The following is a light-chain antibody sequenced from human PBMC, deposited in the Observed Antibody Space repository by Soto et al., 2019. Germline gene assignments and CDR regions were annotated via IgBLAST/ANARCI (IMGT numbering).Light chain of an antibody. CDR2: GNT. CDR1: TSNIGTTSH. Sequence: QSVLTQPPAVSGAPGQRVTISCTGSTSNIGTTSHIQWYQHLPGTAPRLLIFGNTNRPSGVPDRFSGSNSGTSVSLVISGLQAEDEADYYCQSYDTSLSAYVFGGGTKLTVL. V-gene: IGLV1-40*01. CDR3: QSYDTSLSAYV. J-gene: IGLJ3*02.